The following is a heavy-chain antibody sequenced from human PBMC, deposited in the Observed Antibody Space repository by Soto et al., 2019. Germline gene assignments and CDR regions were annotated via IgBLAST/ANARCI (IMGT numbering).Heavy chain of an antibody. Sequence: GGSLRLSCAASGFTLSSFGMHWVRQAPGKRLEWVAFISNDGHNEYYADSVKGRFTISRDSSKNTLYLQMNSLRAEDTAVYYCASLYSNDYWGQGTLVTVSS. D-gene: IGHD4-4*01. J-gene: IGHJ4*02. CDR1: GFTLSSFG. CDR2: ISNDGHNE. CDR3: ASLYSNDY. V-gene: IGHV3-30*03.